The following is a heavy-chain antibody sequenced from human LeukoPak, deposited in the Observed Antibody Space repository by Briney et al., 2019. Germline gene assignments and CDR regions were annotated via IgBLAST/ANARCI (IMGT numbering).Heavy chain of an antibody. CDR2: IIPIFGTA. J-gene: IGHJ5*02. D-gene: IGHD3-9*01. Sequence: ASVKVSCKASGGTFSSYAISLVRQAPGQGLEWMGGIIPIFGTANYAQKFQGRVTITADESTSTAYMELSSLRSEDTAVYYCASYDIYPPHRFDPWGQGTLVTVSS. CDR3: ASYDIYPPHRFDP. CDR1: GGTFSSYA. V-gene: IGHV1-69*13.